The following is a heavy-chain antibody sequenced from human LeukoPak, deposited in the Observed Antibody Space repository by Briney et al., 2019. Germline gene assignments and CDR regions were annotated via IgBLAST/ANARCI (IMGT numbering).Heavy chain of an antibody. CDR1: GFSFSRFS. Sequence: GGSLRLSCAASGFSFSRFSMNWVRQAPGQGLEWVSSISSTGDDIYYTDSLKGRFTISRDDSKNTAFLQMNSLKTEDTAVYYCTSNYCSGGSCYLYWGQGTLVTVSS. CDR3: TSNYCSGGSCYLY. CDR2: ISSTGDDI. D-gene: IGHD2-15*01. J-gene: IGHJ4*02. V-gene: IGHV3-21*04.